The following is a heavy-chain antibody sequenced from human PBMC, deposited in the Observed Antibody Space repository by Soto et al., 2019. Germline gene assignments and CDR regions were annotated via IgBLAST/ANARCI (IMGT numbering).Heavy chain of an antibody. CDR3: ARVLRFGELYWFDP. J-gene: IGHJ5*02. CDR2: INWNGGST. V-gene: IGHV3-20*01. CDR1: GFTFDDYG. Sequence: ESGGGVVRPGGSLRLSCAASGFTFDDYGMSWVRQAPGKGLEWVSGINWNGGSTGYADSVKGRFTISRDNAKNSLYLQMNSLRAEDTALYHCARVLRFGELYWFDPWGQGTLVTVSS. D-gene: IGHD3-10*01.